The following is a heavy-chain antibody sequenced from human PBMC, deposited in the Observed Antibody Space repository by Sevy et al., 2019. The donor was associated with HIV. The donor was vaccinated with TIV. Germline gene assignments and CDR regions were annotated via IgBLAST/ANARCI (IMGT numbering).Heavy chain of an antibody. CDR1: GFTFSSYG. D-gene: IGHD3-3*01. J-gene: IGHJ3*02. V-gene: IGHV3-33*01. Sequence: GGSLRLSCAGSGFTFSSYGMHWVRQAPGKGLEWVAVIWYDGSNKYYADSVKGRFTISRDNSKNTLYLQMNSLRAEDTAVYYCARDIAIFGVVIRGNAFDIWGQGTMVTVSS. CDR3: ARDIAIFGVVIRGNAFDI. CDR2: IWYDGSNK.